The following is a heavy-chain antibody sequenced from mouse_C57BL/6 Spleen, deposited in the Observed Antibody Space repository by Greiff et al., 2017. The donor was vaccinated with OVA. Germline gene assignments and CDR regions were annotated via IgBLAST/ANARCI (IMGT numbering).Heavy chain of an antibody. V-gene: IGHV3-1*01. CDR3: ARGGLGRVFDY. D-gene: IGHD4-1*01. CDR1: GYSITSGYD. Sequence: EVQLVESGPGMVKPSQSLSLTCTVTGYSITSGYDWHWIRHFPGNKLEWMGYISYSGSTNYNPSLKSRISITHDTSKNHFFLKLNSVTTEDTATYYCARGGLGRVFDYWGQGTTLTVSS. CDR2: ISYSGST. J-gene: IGHJ2*01.